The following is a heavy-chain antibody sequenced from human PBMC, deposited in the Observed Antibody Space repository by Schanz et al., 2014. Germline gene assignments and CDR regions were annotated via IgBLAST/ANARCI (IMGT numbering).Heavy chain of an antibody. CDR3: AKYRGYYRVSGSYRELEY. J-gene: IGHJ4*02. V-gene: IGHV3-23*01. CDR2: ISGSGGST. D-gene: IGHD3-10*01. Sequence: EAQLLESGGGLVQPGGSLRLSCLASGFAFTNYAMSWVRQAPGKGLEWVSAISGSGGSTYYADSVKGRFTISRDNSKNTLYLQMNSLRAEDTAVYYCAKYRGYYRVSGSYRELEYWGQGTLGTVSS. CDR1: GFAFTNYA.